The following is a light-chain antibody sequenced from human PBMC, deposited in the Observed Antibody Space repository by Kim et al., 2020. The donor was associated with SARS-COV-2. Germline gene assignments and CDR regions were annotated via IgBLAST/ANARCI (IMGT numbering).Light chain of an antibody. CDR1: QNIGGY. V-gene: IGKV3-15*01. Sequence: SVSPGETVILSCRASQNIGGYLTWFQQKPGQPPRLLINGASTRATGVPARFGGSGFGTEFTLTISSLQSEDIAVYFCQQYNNWPFTFGQGTKLEI. CDR3: QQYNNWPFT. CDR2: GAS. J-gene: IGKJ2*01.